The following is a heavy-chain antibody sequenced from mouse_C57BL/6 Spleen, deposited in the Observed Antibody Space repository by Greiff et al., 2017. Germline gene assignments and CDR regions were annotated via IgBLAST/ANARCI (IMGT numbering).Heavy chain of an antibody. Sequence: VQLQESGPELVKPGASVKISCKASGYAFSSSWMNWVKQRPGKGLEWIGRIDPGDGDTNYNGKFKGKATLTADKSSSTAYMQLSSLTSEDSAVYFCAREGGFYPSYFDVWGTGTTVTVSS. CDR1: GYAFSSSW. CDR3: AREGGFYPSYFDV. V-gene: IGHV1-82*01. J-gene: IGHJ1*03. CDR2: IDPGDGDT. D-gene: IGHD2-1*01.